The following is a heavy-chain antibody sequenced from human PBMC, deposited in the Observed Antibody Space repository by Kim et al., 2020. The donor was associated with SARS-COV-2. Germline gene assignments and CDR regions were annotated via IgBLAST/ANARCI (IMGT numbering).Heavy chain of an antibody. CDR2: ISAYNGNT. CDR3: AGWAYTIFGVVISDYGMDV. V-gene: IGHV1-18*04. D-gene: IGHD3-3*01. J-gene: IGHJ6*02. Sequence: ASVKVSCKASGYTFTSYGISWVRQAPGQGLEWMGWISAYNGNTNYAQKLQGRVTMTTDTSTSTAYMELRSLRSDDTAVYYCAGWAYTIFGVVISDYGMDVWGQGTTGTVSS. CDR1: GYTFTSYG.